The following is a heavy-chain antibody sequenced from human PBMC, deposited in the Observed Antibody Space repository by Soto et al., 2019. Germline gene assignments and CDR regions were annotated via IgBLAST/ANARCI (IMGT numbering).Heavy chain of an antibody. V-gene: IGHV4-59*01. Sequence: SETLSLTCTVSGGSISSYYWSWIRQPPGKGLEWIGYIYYSGSTNYNPSLKSRVTISVDTSKNQFSLKLSSVTAADTAVYYCARFQVAVAGTDYFDYWGQGTLVTVSS. J-gene: IGHJ4*02. CDR1: GGSISSYY. CDR3: ARFQVAVAGTDYFDY. D-gene: IGHD6-19*01. CDR2: IYYSGST.